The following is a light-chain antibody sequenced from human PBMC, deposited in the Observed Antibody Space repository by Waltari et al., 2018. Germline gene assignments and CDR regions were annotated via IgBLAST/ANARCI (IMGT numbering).Light chain of an antibody. CDR1: NIETKS. CDR2: YDS. V-gene: IGLV3-21*04. J-gene: IGLJ1*01. Sequence: SYVLTQPPSVSVAPGETARLTCGGNNIETKSVHWYPQKPGQAPVLVISYDSDRPSGIPERFSGSNSGNTATLTISRVEAGDEADYYCQVWDANNEPGVFGTGTEVTVL. CDR3: QVWDANNEPGV.